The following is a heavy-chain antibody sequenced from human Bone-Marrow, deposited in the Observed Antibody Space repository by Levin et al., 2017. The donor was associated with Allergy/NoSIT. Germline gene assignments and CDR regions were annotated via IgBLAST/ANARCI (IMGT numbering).Heavy chain of an antibody. CDR1: GFTFSTHA. D-gene: IGHD6-19*01. Sequence: GGSLRLSCAASGFTFSTHAMNWVRQAPGKGLEWVSGMSGGGGDTYYADSVKGRFTISRDNSKNKVFLQMNSLRPEDTAVYFCAKGAVAVAGDFYFFDYWGHGTLVTVSS. CDR3: AKGAVAVAGDFYFFDY. J-gene: IGHJ4*01. CDR2: MSGGGGDT. V-gene: IGHV3-23*01.